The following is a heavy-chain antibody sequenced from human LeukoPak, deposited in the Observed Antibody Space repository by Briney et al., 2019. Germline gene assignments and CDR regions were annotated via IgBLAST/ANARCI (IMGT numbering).Heavy chain of an antibody. CDR1: GFTFSSYA. V-gene: IGHV3-33*08. CDR2: IWYDGSNK. CDR3: ARVYYYDSSGYLDY. Sequence: GGSLRLSCEASGFTFSSYAMSWVRQAPGKGLEWVAVIWYDGSNKYYADSVKGRFTISRDNSKNTLYLQMNSLRAEDTAVYYCARVYYYDSSGYLDYWGQGTLVTVSS. J-gene: IGHJ4*02. D-gene: IGHD3-22*01.